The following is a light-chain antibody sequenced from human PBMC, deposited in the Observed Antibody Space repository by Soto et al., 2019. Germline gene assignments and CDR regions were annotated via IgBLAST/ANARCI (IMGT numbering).Light chain of an antibody. CDR3: SSYTSSSTYV. J-gene: IGLJ1*01. Sequence: QSVLTQPASVSGSPGQSVTISCTGTSSDIGGYNYVSWYQQHPGKAPKLMIYEVSNRPSGVSKRFSGSKSGNTASLTISGLEADDEADYYCSSYTSSSTYVFGPGTKFTVL. CDR1: SSDIGGYNY. V-gene: IGLV2-14*01. CDR2: EVS.